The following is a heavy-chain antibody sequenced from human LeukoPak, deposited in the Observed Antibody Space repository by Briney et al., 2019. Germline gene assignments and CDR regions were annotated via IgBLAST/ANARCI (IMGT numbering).Heavy chain of an antibody. D-gene: IGHD6-13*01. V-gene: IGHV3-30*02. CDR2: IRYDGSNK. CDR3: AKDGGGIAAAEFDY. CDR1: GFTFSDYG. J-gene: IGHJ4*02. Sequence: PGGSLRLSCAASGFTFSDYGMHWVRQAPGKGLEWVAFIRYDGSNKYYADSVKGRFTISRDNSKNTLYLQMNSLRAEDTAVYYCAKDGGGIAAAEFDYWGQGTLLTVSS.